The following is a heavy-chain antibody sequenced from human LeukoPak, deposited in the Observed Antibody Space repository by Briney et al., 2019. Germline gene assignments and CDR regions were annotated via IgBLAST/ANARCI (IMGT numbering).Heavy chain of an antibody. CDR2: IFYSGST. CDR1: GGSISSGSYY. J-gene: IGHJ4*02. CDR3: AGTTVVTNFDY. Sequence: SQTLSLTCTVSGGSISSGSYYWSWIRQPPGKGLEWIGYIFYSGSTNYNPSLKSRVTISVDASKNQFSLKLSSVTAADTAVYYCAGTTVVTNFDYWGQGTLVTVSS. V-gene: IGHV4-61*01. D-gene: IGHD4-23*01.